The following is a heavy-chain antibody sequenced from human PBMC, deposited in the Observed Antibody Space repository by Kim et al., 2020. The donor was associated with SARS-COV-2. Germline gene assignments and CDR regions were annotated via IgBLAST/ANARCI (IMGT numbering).Heavy chain of an antibody. CDR3: ARTSGFGGVIVRFDY. V-gene: IGHV4-59*13. D-gene: IGHD3-16*02. J-gene: IGHJ4*02. CDR2: IYYSGST. CDR1: GGSISSYY. Sequence: SETLSLTCTVSGGSISSYYWSWIRQPPGKGLEWIGYIYYSGSTNYNPSLKSRVTISVDTSKNQFSLKLSSVTAADTAVYYCARTSGFGGVIVRFDYWGQGTLVTVSS.